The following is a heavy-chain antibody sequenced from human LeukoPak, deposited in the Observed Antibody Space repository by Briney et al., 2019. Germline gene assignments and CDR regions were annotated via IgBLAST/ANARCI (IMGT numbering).Heavy chain of an antibody. V-gene: IGHV1-24*01. Sequence: GSVKVSCTVSGYTLTELSMHWVRQAPGKGLEWMRGFDPEDGETIYAQKFQGRVTMTEDTSTDTAYMELSSLRSEDTAVYYCATLHDYDSKERVRDAFDIWGQGTMVTVSS. CDR1: GYTLTELS. CDR2: FDPEDGET. D-gene: IGHD3-22*01. J-gene: IGHJ3*02. CDR3: ATLHDYDSKERVRDAFDI.